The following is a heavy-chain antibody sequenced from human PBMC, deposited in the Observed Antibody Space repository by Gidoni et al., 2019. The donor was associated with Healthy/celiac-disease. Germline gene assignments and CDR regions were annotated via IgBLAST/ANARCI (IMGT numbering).Heavy chain of an antibody. D-gene: IGHD3-10*01. J-gene: IGHJ5*02. Sequence: QVQLQQWGAGLLKPSETLSLTCAVYGGSFSGYYWSWIRQPPGKGLEWIGEINHSGITNYNPSLKSRVTISVDTSKTQFSLKLSSVTAADTAVYYCARGLVRRTDTYYYGSGSYYRPFDPWGQGTLVTVSS. V-gene: IGHV4-34*01. CDR1: GGSFSGYY. CDR2: INHSGIT. CDR3: ARGLVRRTDTYYYGSGSYYRPFDP.